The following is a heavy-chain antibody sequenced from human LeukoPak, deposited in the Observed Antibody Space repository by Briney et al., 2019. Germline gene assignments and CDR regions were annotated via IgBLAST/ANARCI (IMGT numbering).Heavy chain of an antibody. CDR3: ARALYVWGNYDY. CDR2: ISYDGSNK. V-gene: IGHV3-30-3*01. D-gene: IGHD3-16*01. CDR1: GLTFSSYA. Sequence: PGGSLRLSRAASGLTFSSYAMHWVRQAPGKWLDWVAVISYDGSNKYYADSVKGRFTISRDNSKNTLYLQMNSLRAEDTAVYYCARALYVWGNYDYWGQGTLVTVSS. J-gene: IGHJ4*02.